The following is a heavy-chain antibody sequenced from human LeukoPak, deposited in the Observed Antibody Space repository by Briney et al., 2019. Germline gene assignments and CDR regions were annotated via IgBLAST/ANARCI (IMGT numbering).Heavy chain of an antibody. Sequence: SETLSLTCAVYGGSFSGYYWSWICQPPGKGLEWIGEINHSGSTNYNPSLKSRVTISVDTSKNQFSLKLSSVTAADTAVYYCARGYRLQYWGQGTLVTVSS. CDR3: ARGYRLQY. CDR2: INHSGST. D-gene: IGHD5-18*01. V-gene: IGHV4-34*01. J-gene: IGHJ4*02. CDR1: GGSFSGYY.